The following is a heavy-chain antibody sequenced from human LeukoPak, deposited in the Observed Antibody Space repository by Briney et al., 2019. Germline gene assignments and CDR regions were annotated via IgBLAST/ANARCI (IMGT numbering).Heavy chain of an antibody. J-gene: IGHJ6*03. CDR1: GFTFSNYA. V-gene: IGHV3-23*01. CDR2: ISGSGGST. CDR3: AKDSYSSSWMYYYYMDV. Sequence: GGPLRLSCAASGFTFSNYAMSWVRQAPGKGLEWVSAISGSGGSTYYADSVKGRFTISRDNSKNTLYLQMNSLRAEDTAVYYCAKDSYSSSWMYYYYMDVWGKGTTVTVSS. D-gene: IGHD6-13*01.